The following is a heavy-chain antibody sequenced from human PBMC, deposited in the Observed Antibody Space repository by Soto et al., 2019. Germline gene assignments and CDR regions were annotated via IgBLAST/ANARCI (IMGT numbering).Heavy chain of an antibody. CDR2: IYYSGST. D-gene: IGHD2-2*01. J-gene: IGHJ5*02. V-gene: IGHV4-31*03. Sequence: QVQLQESGPGLVKPSQTLSLTCTVSGGSISSGGYYWSWIRQHPGKGLEWIGYIYYSGSTYYNPSLKSRVTISVDTSKNQFSLKLSSVTAADTAVYYCATIVVVPAATVYDVRWFDPWGQGTLVTVSS. CDR1: GGSISSGGYY. CDR3: ATIVVVPAATVYDVRWFDP.